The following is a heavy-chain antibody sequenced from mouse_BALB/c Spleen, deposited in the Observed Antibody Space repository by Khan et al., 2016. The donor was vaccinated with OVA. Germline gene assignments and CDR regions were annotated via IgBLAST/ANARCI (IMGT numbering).Heavy chain of an antibody. V-gene: IGHV3-5*02. J-gene: IGHJ1*01. D-gene: IGHD1-1*01. CDR1: GISITTRNYR. CDR3: ARDEYYGYWYFDV. CDR2: IYYSGII. Sequence: QLKESGPGLVKPSQTVSLTCTVTGISITTRNYRWSWIRQVPGNKLEWIGYIYYSGIINYNPSLTSRATITRDTSKNQFFLEMNSLTAEDTSTYYCARDEYYGYWYFDVWGAGTTVTVSS.